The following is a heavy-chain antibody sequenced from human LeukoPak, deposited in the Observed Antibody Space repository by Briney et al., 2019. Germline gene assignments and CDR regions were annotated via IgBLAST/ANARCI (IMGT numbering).Heavy chain of an antibody. CDR3: TRDPYYYGSGSLPYYFDY. D-gene: IGHD3-10*01. Sequence: GRSLRLSCTASGFIFGDYAMSWVRQAPGKGLEWVGFIRSKAYGGTTEYAASVKGRFTISRDDSKSIAYLQMNSLKTEDTAVYYCTRDPYYYGSGSLPYYFDYWGQGTLVTVSS. V-gene: IGHV3-49*04. CDR1: GFIFGDYA. CDR2: IRSKAYGGTT. J-gene: IGHJ4*02.